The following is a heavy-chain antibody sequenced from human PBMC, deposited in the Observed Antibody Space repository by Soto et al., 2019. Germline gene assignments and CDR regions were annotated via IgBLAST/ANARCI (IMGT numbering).Heavy chain of an antibody. V-gene: IGHV3-7*02. J-gene: IGHJ6*02. D-gene: IGHD3-10*01. CDR2: IKQDGSEK. CDR1: GYSFTSYW. CDR3: ARVVSGFLWFGESVGYGMDV. Sequence: ESLKISCKGSGYSFTSYWIGWVRQMPGKGLEWVANIKQDGSEKYYVDSVKGRFTISRDNAKNSLYLQMNSLRAEDTAVYYCARVVSGFLWFGESVGYGMDVWGQGTTITVSS.